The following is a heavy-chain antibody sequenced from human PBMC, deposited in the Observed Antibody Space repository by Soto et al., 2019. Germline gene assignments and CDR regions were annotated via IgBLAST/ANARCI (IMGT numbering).Heavy chain of an antibody. CDR2: ISYDGSNK. CDR3: ARSYYYYYGMDV. J-gene: IGHJ6*02. CDR1: GFTFSSYA. Sequence: PGGSLRLSCAASGFTFSSYAMHWVRQAPGKGLEWVAVISYDGSNKYYADSVKGRFTISRDNSKNTLYLQMNSLRAEDTAVYYCARSYYYYYGMDVWAQGTTVTVSS. V-gene: IGHV3-30-3*01.